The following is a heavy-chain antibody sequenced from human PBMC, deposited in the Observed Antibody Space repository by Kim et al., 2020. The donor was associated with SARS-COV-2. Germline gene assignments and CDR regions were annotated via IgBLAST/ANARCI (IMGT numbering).Heavy chain of an antibody. Sequence: GGSLRLSCAAYGFTFDGYAIHWVRQVPEKGLEWVALISRDGGEIKYADSVKGRFTISRDNSKKSVYLQMNSLRSEDTALYYCVRGQQWLIKNWGQGTQVTVSS. D-gene: IGHD6-19*01. CDR3: VRGQQWLIKN. CDR2: ISRDGGEI. CDR1: GFTFDGYA. J-gene: IGHJ4*02. V-gene: IGHV3-43*02.